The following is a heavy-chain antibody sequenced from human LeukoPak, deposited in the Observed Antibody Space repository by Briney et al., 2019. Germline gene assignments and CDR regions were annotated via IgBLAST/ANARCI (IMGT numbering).Heavy chain of an antibody. D-gene: IGHD2-2*01. Sequence: GGSLRLSCAASGFTFSSYAMSWIRQAPGKGLEWVSAISGSGGSTYYADSVKGRFTISRDNSKNTLYLQMNSLRAEDTAVYYCAPRDIVVVPAPRNGRAVGAQGPTAPAPS. CDR3: APRDIVVVPAPRNGRAV. J-gene: IGHJ6*02. V-gene: IGHV3-23*01. CDR1: GFTFSSYA. CDR2: ISGSGGST.